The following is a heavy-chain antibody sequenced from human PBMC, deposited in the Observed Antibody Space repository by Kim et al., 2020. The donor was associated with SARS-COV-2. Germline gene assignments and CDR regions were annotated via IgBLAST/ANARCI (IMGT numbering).Heavy chain of an antibody. CDR3: ARAYYYYGMDV. Sequence: GGSLRLSCAASGFTFSSYEMNWVRQAPGKGLEWVSYISSSGSTIYYADSVKGRFTISRDNAKNSLYLQMNSLRAEDTAVYYCARAYYYYGMDVWGQGTTVTVSS. J-gene: IGHJ6*02. V-gene: IGHV3-48*03. CDR2: ISSSGSTI. CDR1: GFTFSSYE.